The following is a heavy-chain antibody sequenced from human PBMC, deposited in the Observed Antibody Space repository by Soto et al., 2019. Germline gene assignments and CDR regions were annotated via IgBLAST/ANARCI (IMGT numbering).Heavy chain of an antibody. J-gene: IGHJ4*02. V-gene: IGHV1-8*01. CDR2: MNPNSGNT. CDR1: GYTFTSYD. D-gene: IGHD3-9*01. Sequence: ASVKVSCKASGYTFTSYDINWVRQATGQGLEWMGWMNPNSGNTGYAQKFQGRVTMTRNTSISTAYMELSSLRSEDTAVYYCSRGLLYRTGYWEFDYWGRGTLVTVSS. CDR3: SRGLLYRTGYWEFDY.